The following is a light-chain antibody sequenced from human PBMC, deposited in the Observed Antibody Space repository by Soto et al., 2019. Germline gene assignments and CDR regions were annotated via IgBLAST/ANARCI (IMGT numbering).Light chain of an antibody. V-gene: IGKV2-30*02. CDR3: MQGTHWPIT. CDR2: KVS. CDR1: QSLVHSDGIAY. J-gene: IGKJ5*01. Sequence: DVFMTQSPLALPVTLGEAASIACRSNQSLVHSDGIAYFSWFQQRPGRSPRRLIYKVSNRDSGVPARFSGSGSGTDFALKISRVEAEDVGVYYCMQGTHWPITFGQGTRLEIK.